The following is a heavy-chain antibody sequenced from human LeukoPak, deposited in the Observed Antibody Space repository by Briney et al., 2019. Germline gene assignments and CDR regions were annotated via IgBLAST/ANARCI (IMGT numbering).Heavy chain of an antibody. V-gene: IGHV4-39*01. Sequence: PSETLSLTCTVSGGSISSGSYYWGWIRQPPGKGLEWIGSIYYSGSTYYNPSLKSRVTISVDTSKNQFSLKLSSVTAADTAVYYCARRFRGPYYFDYWGQGTLVTVSS. CDR2: IYYSGST. CDR3: ARRFRGPYYFDY. D-gene: IGHD3-10*01. CDR1: GGSISSGSYY. J-gene: IGHJ4*02.